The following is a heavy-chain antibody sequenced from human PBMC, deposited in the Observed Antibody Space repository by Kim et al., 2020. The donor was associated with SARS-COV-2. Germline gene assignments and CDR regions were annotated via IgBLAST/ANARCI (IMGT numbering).Heavy chain of an antibody. J-gene: IGHJ4*02. Sequence: YADSVKGRFTISRDNSKNTLYLQMNSLRAEDTAVYYCARDEGSGSYYFDYWGQGTLVTVSS. CDR3: ARDEGSGSYYFDY. V-gene: IGHV3-33*01. D-gene: IGHD1-26*01.